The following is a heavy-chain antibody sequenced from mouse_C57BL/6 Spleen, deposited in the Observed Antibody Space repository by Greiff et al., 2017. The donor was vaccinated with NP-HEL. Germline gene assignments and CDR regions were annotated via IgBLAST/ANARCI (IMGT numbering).Heavy chain of an antibody. CDR2: IHPSDSDT. J-gene: IGHJ4*01. Sequence: QVHVKQPGAELVKPGASVKVSCKASGYTFTSYWMHWVKQRPGQGLEWIGRIHPSDSDTNYNQKFKGKATLTVDKSSSTAYMQLSSLTSEDSAVYYCAIPYYYGSNYSYAKDYWGQGTSVTVSS. CDR1: GYTFTSYW. CDR3: AIPYYYGSNYSYAKDY. V-gene: IGHV1-74*01. D-gene: IGHD1-1*01.